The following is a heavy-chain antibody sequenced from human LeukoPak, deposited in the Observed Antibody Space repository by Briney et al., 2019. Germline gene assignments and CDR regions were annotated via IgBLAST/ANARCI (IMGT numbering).Heavy chain of an antibody. CDR2: IYSGGST. CDR3: ARDFKSYYDSSGYYEP. J-gene: IGHJ5*02. CDR1: GFTVSSNY. V-gene: IGHV3-66*01. Sequence: GGSLRLSCVASGFTVSSNYMSWVRQAPGKGLEWVSVIYSGGSTYYADSVKGRFTISKDNSKNTLYLQMNSLRAEDTAVYYCARDFKSYYDSSGYYEPWGQGALVTVSS. D-gene: IGHD3-22*01.